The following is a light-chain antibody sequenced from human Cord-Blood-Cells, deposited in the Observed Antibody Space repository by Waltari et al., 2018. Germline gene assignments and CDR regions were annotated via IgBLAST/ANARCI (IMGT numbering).Light chain of an antibody. CDR2: EVS. J-gene: IGLJ1*01. V-gene: IGLV2-8*01. CDR3: SSYAGSNNV. Sequence: QSALTQPPSASGSPGQSVTISCTGTSSDVGGYNYVSWYQQHPGKAPKLLIYEVSKRPPGVPARFSGSKSGNTASLTVSGLQAEDEADYYCSSYAGSNNVVGTGTKVTVL. CDR1: SSDVGGYNY.